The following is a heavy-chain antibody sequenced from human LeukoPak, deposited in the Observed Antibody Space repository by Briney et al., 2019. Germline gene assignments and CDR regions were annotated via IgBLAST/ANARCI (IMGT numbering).Heavy chain of an antibody. CDR1: GFTFSDYY. Sequence: GGSLRLSCAASGFTFSDYYMSWIRQAPGKGLEWVSYISSSGSTVYYADSVKGRFTISRDNSKNTLYLQMNSLRAEDTAVYYCARDPTTNYYYYYMDVWGKGTTVTVSS. CDR3: ARDPTTNYYYYYMDV. D-gene: IGHD1-14*01. V-gene: IGHV3-11*04. CDR2: ISSSGSTV. J-gene: IGHJ6*03.